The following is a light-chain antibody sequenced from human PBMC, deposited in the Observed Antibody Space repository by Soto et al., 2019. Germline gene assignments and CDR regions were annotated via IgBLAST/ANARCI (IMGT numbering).Light chain of an antibody. CDR1: SSNIGAGYD. V-gene: IGLV1-40*01. Sequence: QSVLTQPPSVSGSPGQRVTISCTGSSSNIGAGYDVHWYQQLPGKAPKLLIYGNSNRPSGVPDRFSGSKSGTSASLAITGGQADDEADYYCQSYDSSRSGFVVFGGGTKLTVL. J-gene: IGLJ2*01. CDR3: QSYDSSRSGFVV. CDR2: GNS.